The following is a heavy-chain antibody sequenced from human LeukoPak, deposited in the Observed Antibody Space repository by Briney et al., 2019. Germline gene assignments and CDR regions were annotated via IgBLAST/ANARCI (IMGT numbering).Heavy chain of an antibody. J-gene: IGHJ4*02. CDR3: AMMGTKYSSSSSSSYFDY. CDR2: IIPIFGTA. D-gene: IGHD6-6*01. CDR1: GGTFSSYA. V-gene: IGHV1-69*13. Sequence: SVKVSCKASGGTFSSYAISWVRQAPGQGLEWMGGIIPIFGTANYAQEFQGRVTITADESTSTAYMELSSLRSEDTAVYYCAMMGTKYSSSSSSSYFDYWGQGTLVTVSS.